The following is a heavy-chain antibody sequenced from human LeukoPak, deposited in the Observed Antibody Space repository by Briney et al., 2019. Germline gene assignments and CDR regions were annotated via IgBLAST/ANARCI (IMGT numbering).Heavy chain of an antibody. Sequence: GGSLRLSCAASGFTFSDFWMMWVRQAPGQGLEWVSVIYSGGSTYYADSVKGRFTISRDNSKNTLYLQMNSLRAEDTAVYYCARGSPTDAFDIWGQGTMVTVSS. D-gene: IGHD3-10*01. V-gene: IGHV3-66*02. CDR1: GFTFSDFW. CDR2: IYSGGST. CDR3: ARGSPTDAFDI. J-gene: IGHJ3*02.